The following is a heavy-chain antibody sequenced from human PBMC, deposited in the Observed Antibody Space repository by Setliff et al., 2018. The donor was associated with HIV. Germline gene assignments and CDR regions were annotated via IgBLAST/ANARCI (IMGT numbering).Heavy chain of an antibody. J-gene: IGHJ6*03. Sequence: SETLSLTCSVSGGSINNYYWSWIRQPPGKGLEWIGYVFYTGSATYNPSLKSRVSISVDRSTNRFSLMLHSVTAADTAVYYCARGPSGGGFYYMDVWGKGTTVTVSS. D-gene: IGHD2-15*01. V-gene: IGHV4-59*01. CDR1: GGSINNYY. CDR3: ARGPSGGGFYYMDV. CDR2: VFYTGSA.